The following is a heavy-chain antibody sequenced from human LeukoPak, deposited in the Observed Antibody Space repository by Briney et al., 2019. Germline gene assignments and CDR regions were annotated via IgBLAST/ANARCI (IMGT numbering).Heavy chain of an antibody. CDR2: MHSRGTT. Sequence: PSETLSLTCTVSGGSISSSSYYWNWIRQPAGKGLEWIGRMHSRGTTYYHPSLKSRVTISGDTSRNQFSLNLRSVTAADTAVYYCARDSSLASKHDAFNIWGQGTLVTVSS. CDR3: ARDSSLASKHDAFNI. V-gene: IGHV4-61*02. J-gene: IGHJ3*02. D-gene: IGHD5-24*01. CDR1: GGSISSSSYY.